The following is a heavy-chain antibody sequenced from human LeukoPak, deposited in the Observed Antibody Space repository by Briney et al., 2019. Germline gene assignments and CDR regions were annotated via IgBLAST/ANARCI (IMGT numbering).Heavy chain of an antibody. D-gene: IGHD4-17*01. Sequence: PSETLPLTCTVSGASPRSYYWSWIPPPPGEGLEWIGYMHYSGSTNYNPSLKSRVTISLDTSKNQFSLKLSSVTAADTAVYYCARVLTTATSNWFDPWGQGTLVTVSS. V-gene: IGHV4-59*01. CDR3: ARVLTTATSNWFDP. CDR2: MHYSGST. J-gene: IGHJ5*02. CDR1: GASPRSYY.